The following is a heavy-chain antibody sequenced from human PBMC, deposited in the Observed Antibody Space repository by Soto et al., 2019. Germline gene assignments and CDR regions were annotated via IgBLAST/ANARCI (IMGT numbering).Heavy chain of an antibody. CDR2: IYHSGST. D-gene: IGHD3-9*01. V-gene: IGHV4-30-2*01. CDR1: GGSISSGGYS. Sequence: SETLSLTCAVSGGSISSGGYSWSWIRQPPGKGLEWIGYIYHSGSTYYNPSLKSRVTISVDRSKNQFSLKLSSVTAADTAVYYWGRQLRYFDYNFGYCAQRTLVTVYS. J-gene: IGHJ4*02. CDR3: GRQLRYFDYNFGY.